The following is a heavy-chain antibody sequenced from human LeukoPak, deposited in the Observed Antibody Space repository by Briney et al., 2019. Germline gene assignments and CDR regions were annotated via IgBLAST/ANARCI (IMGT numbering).Heavy chain of an antibody. CDR3: AQMPDGYNGVVDY. D-gene: IGHD5-24*01. J-gene: IGHJ4*02. CDR2: IIPIFGTA. V-gene: IGHV1-69*05. CDR1: GGTFIRYA. Sequence: SVKVAGKAWGGTFIRYAISWVRQAPGQGLEGMGRIIPIFGTANYAQKSQGRVTITTDESTSTAYMELSSLRSEDTAVYYCAQMPDGYNGVVDYWGQGTLVTVSS.